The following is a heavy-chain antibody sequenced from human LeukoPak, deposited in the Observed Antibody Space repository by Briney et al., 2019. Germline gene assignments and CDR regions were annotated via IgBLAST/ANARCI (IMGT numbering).Heavy chain of an antibody. D-gene: IGHD3-10*01. CDR2: IYYSGST. CDR1: GGSISSYY. V-gene: IGHV4-59*01. Sequence: SETLSLTCTVSGGSISSYYWSWIRQPPEKGLEWIGYIYYSGSTNYNPSLKSRVTISVDTSKNQFSLKLSSVTAADTAVYYCAREDYYGSGSYVSHWFDPWGRGTLVTVSS. CDR3: AREDYYGSGSYVSHWFDP. J-gene: IGHJ5*02.